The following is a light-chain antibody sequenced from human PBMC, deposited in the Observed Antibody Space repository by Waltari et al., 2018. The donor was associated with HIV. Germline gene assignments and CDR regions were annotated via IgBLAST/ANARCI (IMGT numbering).Light chain of an antibody. CDR2: AAS. CDR3: QQSYRTPWT. J-gene: IGKJ1*01. CDR1: QSISSY. V-gene: IGKV1-39*01. Sequence: IQMTQFPPSLPPSVVDRFTITCRASQSISSYLNWYQQKPGKAPKLLIYAASSLQSGVPSRFSGSGSGTDFTLTISSLQPEDFASYYCQQSYRTPWTFGQGTKVDIK.